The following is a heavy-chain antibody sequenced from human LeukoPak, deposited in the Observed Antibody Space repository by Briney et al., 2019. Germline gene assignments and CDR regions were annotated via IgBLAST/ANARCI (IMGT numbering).Heavy chain of an antibody. Sequence: KPSETLSLTCAVYGGSFSGYYWSWIRPPPGKGLKWIEEINHSGSTNYNPSLKSRVTISVDTSKNQFSLKLSSVTAADTAVYYCARGHNPHYDFWSGYPLYNWFDPWGQGTLVTVSS. CDR2: INHSGST. CDR3: ARGHNPHYDFWSGYPLYNWFDP. J-gene: IGHJ5*02. D-gene: IGHD3-3*01. V-gene: IGHV4-34*01. CDR1: GGSFSGYY.